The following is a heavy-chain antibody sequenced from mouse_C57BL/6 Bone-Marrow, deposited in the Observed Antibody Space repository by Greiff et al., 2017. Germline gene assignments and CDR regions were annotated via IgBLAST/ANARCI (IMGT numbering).Heavy chain of an antibody. CDR2: ISNLAYSI. V-gene: IGHV5-15*04. CDR3: ARLGYYGSSYGYVDV. CDR1: GFTFSDYG. J-gene: IGHJ1*03. D-gene: IGHD1-1*01. Sequence: EVKLVESGGGLVQPGGSLKLSCAASGFTFSDYGMAWVRQAPRKGPEWVAFISNLAYSIYYADTVTGRFTISRENAKNTLYLEMVILRSEDTAMYYCARLGYYGSSYGYVDVWGTGTTATVSS.